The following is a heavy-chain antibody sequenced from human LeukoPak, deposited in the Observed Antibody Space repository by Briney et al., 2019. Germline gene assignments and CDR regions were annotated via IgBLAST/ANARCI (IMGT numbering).Heavy chain of an antibody. Sequence: SVKVSCKASGGTFINYAISWVRQAPGQGLEWMGRIIPIFGTANYAQKFQGRVTITTDEFTNTAYMELSSLRSDDTAVFYCARGYAGEVDAFDIWGQGTMVTVSS. CDR1: GGTFINYA. CDR3: ARGYAGEVDAFDI. V-gene: IGHV1-69*05. D-gene: IGHD5-12*01. J-gene: IGHJ3*02. CDR2: IIPIFGTA.